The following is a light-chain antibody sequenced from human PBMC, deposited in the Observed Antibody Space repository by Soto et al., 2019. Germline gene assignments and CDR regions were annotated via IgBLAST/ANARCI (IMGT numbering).Light chain of an antibody. Sequence: EIVLTQSPGTLSLSPGERATLSCRASQSLTSSYLAWYQQKPGQSPRLLMYGASSRATGIPDRFSGSGSETDFTLTISRLEPEDFAVYYCQQYGSPPWTFGQGTKVESK. CDR1: QSLTSSY. J-gene: IGKJ1*01. V-gene: IGKV3-20*01. CDR2: GAS. CDR3: QQYGSPPWT.